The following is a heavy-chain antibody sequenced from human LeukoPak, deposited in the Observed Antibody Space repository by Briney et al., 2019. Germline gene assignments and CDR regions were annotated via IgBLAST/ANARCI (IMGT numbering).Heavy chain of an antibody. D-gene: IGHD7-27*01. CDR2: ISGSSSSI. Sequence: GGSLRLSCAASGFTFSSYSMNWVRQAPGKGLEWVSSISGSSSSIYYADSVKGRFTISRDNAKNSLYLQMNSLRAEDTAVYYCARGWGYGDYWGQGTLVTVSS. CDR1: GFTFSSYS. V-gene: IGHV3-21*01. CDR3: ARGWGYGDY. J-gene: IGHJ4*02.